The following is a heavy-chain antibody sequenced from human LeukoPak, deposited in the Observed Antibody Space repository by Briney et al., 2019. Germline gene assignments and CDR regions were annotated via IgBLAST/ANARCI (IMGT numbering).Heavy chain of an antibody. J-gene: IGHJ4*02. CDR3: ARVEVVGATPFDY. Sequence: GASVKVSCKASGYTFTSYAMNWVRQAPGQGLEWMGWINPNSGGTNYAQKFQGRVTMTRDTSISTAYMELSRLRSDDTAVYYCARVEVVGATPFDYWGQGTLVTVSS. D-gene: IGHD1-26*01. V-gene: IGHV1-2*02. CDR1: GYTFTSYA. CDR2: INPNSGGT.